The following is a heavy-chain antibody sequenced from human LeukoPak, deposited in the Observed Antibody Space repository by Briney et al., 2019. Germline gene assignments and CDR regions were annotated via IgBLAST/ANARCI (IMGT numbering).Heavy chain of an antibody. Sequence: ASVKVSCKASGYTFTGYYLHWVRLAPGQGLERMGWINPHRGGTNYAQKFQGRVTMTRDTSISTVYMELRSLRSDDTAVYHCASRIAATAPDAFDMWGQGTMVTVSS. CDR1: GYTFTGYY. J-gene: IGHJ3*02. CDR3: ASRIAATAPDAFDM. D-gene: IGHD6-13*01. CDR2: INPHRGGT. V-gene: IGHV1-2*02.